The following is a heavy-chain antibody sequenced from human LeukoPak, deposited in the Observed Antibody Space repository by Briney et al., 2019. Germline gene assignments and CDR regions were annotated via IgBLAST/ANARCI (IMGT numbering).Heavy chain of an antibody. J-gene: IGHJ4*02. CDR2: TYYIGSP. CDR1: GGSMNSYY. CDR3: ARDRHDSTGYYYDY. D-gene: IGHD3-22*01. Sequence: ASETLSLTCSVSGGSMNSYYWSWIRQSPGKGLEWTGYTYYIGSPNYNPSLKSRVTISVDTSKNQFSLRLTSVTAADTAVYYCARDRHDSTGYYYDYWGRGALVTVSS. V-gene: IGHV4-59*01.